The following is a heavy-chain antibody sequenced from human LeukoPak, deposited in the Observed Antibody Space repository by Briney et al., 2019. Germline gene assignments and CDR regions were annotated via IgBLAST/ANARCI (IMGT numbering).Heavy chain of an antibody. J-gene: IGHJ6*03. V-gene: IGHV3-48*01. CDR2: ISSSSSTI. CDR1: GFTFSSYS. CDR3: AREEPYYYMDV. D-gene: IGHD1-26*01. Sequence: GGSLRLSCAASGFTFSSYSMNWVRQAPGKGLEWVSYISSSSSTIYYADSVKGRFTISRDNAKNSPYLQMNSLRAEDTAVYYCAREEPYYYMDVWGKGTTVTVSS.